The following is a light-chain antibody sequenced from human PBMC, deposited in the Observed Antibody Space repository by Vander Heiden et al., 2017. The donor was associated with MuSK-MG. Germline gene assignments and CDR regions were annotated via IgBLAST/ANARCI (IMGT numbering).Light chain of an antibody. CDR1: PSILTY. CDR3: QQSYGTSKT. CDR2: AAS. Sequence: DIQMPPSPSSLSASIGDRVTITCRASPSILTYLNWYQQKPGRAPNLLIYAASNLQGGGPARCSGSGSGTEVTLTISSLPPEDVATDYCQQSYGTSKTFGRGTKVEIK. J-gene: IGKJ4*01. V-gene: IGKV1-39*01.